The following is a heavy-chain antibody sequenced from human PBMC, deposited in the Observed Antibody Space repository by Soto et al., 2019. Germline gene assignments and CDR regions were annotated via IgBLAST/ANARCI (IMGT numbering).Heavy chain of an antibody. Sequence: GGSLRLSCAASGFTFSNAWMNWVRQAPGKGLEWVGRIKSKTDGGTTDYAAPVKGRFTISRDDSKNTLYLQMNSLKTEDTAVYYCTTPYYYGSGPRRSRPNYYYYYGMDVWGQGTTVTVSS. V-gene: IGHV3-15*07. J-gene: IGHJ6*02. CDR2: IKSKTDGGTT. D-gene: IGHD3-10*01. CDR1: GFTFSNAW. CDR3: TTPYYYGSGPRRSRPNYYYYYGMDV.